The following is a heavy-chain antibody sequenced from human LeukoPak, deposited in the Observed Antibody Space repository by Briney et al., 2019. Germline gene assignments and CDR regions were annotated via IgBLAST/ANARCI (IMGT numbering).Heavy chain of an antibody. V-gene: IGHV6-1*01. CDR3: VSTAPAGRYCDY. Sequence: SQTPSLTCAISGDSVSSNTAAWNWIRQSPSGGPEWLGRTFYRSKWYNDYAVSVKGRITISPDTSKNQFSLQLNSVTPEDTAVYYCVSTAPAGRYCDYWGQGTLVTVSS. D-gene: IGHD6-13*01. J-gene: IGHJ4*02. CDR2: TFYRSKWYN. CDR1: GDSVSSNTAA.